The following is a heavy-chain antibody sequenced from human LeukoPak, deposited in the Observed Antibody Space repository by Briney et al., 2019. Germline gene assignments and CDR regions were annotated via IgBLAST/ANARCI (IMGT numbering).Heavy chain of an antibody. Sequence: GSLSLSCAASGFTFSSYWIHWVRQAPGKGLVWVSRINTDGSSTSYADSVKGRFTISRDNAKNTLYLQMNSLRAEDTAVYYCAKDGGPRYNWFDPWGQGTLVTVSS. CDR3: AKDGGPRYNWFDP. CDR2: INTDGSST. V-gene: IGHV3-74*01. CDR1: GFTFSSYW. J-gene: IGHJ5*02.